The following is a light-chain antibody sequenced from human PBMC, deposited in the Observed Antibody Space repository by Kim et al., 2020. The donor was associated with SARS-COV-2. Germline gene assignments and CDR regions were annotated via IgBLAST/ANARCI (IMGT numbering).Light chain of an antibody. CDR3: HQYNDWPRT. V-gene: IGKV3-15*01. CDR2: AAS. J-gene: IGKJ1*01. Sequence: ETVMTQSPLTLSVSPGERATLSCRASQTVSSNLAWYQQKPGQFPRLLIYAASTRATGIPARFSGSGSGTEFTLTINSLQSEDFAVYYCHQYNDWPRTFGQGTKVDIK. CDR1: QTVSSN.